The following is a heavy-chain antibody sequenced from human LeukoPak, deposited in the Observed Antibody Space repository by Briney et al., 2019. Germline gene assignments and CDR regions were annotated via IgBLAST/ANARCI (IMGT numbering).Heavy chain of an antibody. CDR1: GFTFDDYA. J-gene: IGHJ4*02. CDR3: VPIDYYGSGSYRSGY. Sequence: GGSLRLSCAASGFTFDDYAMHWVRQAPGKGLEWVSGISWNSGSIGYADSVKGRFTISRDNAKNSLYLQMNSLRAEDTAVYYCVPIDYYGSGSYRSGYWGQGTLVTVSS. V-gene: IGHV3-9*01. D-gene: IGHD3-10*01. CDR2: ISWNSGSI.